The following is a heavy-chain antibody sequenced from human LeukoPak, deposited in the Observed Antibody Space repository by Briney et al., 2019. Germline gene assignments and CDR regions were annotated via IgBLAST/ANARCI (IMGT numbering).Heavy chain of an antibody. CDR3: ARPYYDILTGNYYYYYMDV. V-gene: IGHV4-38-2*02. D-gene: IGHD3-9*01. Sequence: SETLSLTCTVSGYSISSGYYRGWIRQPPGKGLEWIGSIYHSGSTYYNPSLKSRVTISVDTSKNQFSLKLSSVTAADTAVYYCARPYYDILTGNYYYYYMDVWGKGTTVTVSS. CDR2: IYHSGST. J-gene: IGHJ6*03. CDR1: GYSISSGYY.